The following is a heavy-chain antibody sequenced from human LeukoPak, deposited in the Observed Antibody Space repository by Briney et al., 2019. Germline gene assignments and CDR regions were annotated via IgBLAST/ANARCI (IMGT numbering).Heavy chain of an antibody. D-gene: IGHD2-2*01. V-gene: IGHV1-8*01. CDR2: MNPNSGNT. CDR3: ARGSDIVVVPAAINWFDP. Sequence: ASVKVSCKASGYTFTSYDINRVRQATGQGLEWMGWMNPNSGNTGYAQKFQGRVTMTRNTSISTAYMELSSLRSEDTAVYYCARGSDIVVVPAAINWFDPWGQGTLVTVSS. J-gene: IGHJ5*02. CDR1: GYTFTSYD.